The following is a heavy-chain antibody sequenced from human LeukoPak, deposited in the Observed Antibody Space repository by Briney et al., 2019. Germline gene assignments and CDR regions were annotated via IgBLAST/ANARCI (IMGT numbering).Heavy chain of an antibody. Sequence: ASVKVSCKASGYTFTSYDINWVRQATGQGLEWMGWMNPNSGNTGYAQKFQGRVTITRNTSISTAYMELSSLRAEDTAVYYCAKDREEVWFGELLSVLDYWGQGTLVTVSS. CDR3: AKDREEVWFGELLSVLDY. J-gene: IGHJ4*02. V-gene: IGHV1-8*03. CDR2: MNPNSGNT. D-gene: IGHD3-10*01. CDR1: GYTFTSYD.